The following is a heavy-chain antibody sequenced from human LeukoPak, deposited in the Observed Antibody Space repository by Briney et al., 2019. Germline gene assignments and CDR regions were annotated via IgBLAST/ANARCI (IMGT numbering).Heavy chain of an antibody. CDR1: GYTFIDYF. D-gene: IGHD6-13*01. J-gene: IGHJ4*02. CDR2: INPNSGAT. CDR3: ASPSGSSWYSKYYFVH. V-gene: IGHV1-2*02. Sequence: ASVKVSCKASGYTFIDYFIHWVRQAPGQGLEWMGWINPNSGATNYAQKFQGRVTMTRGTSTSTLYLELNRLRSDDTAVYYCASPSGSSWYSKYYFVHWGLGTLVTVSS.